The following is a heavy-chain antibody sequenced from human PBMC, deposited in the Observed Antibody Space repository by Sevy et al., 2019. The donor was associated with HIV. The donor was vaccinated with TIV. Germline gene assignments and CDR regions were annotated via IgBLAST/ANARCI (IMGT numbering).Heavy chain of an antibody. CDR3: ARXXXXYXXXXXXXXXXXX. J-gene: IGHJ1*01. CDR2: XXXXXXRT. CDR1: XXXXXXXX. V-gene: IGHV3-74*01. Sequence: GGSLRLXXAAXXXXXXXXXMXWXXXXPXRXXVWXSGXXXXXXRTDYADSVKGRFSISRDNARNTLFLQMNSLRAEDXXXXYCARXXXXYXXXXXXXXXXXXWGXXXLVTVSS.